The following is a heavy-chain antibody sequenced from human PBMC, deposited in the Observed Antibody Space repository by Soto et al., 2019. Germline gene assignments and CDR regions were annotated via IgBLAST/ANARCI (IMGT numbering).Heavy chain of an antibody. CDR1: GFIFSDHY. V-gene: IGHV3-72*01. J-gene: IGHJ6*02. CDR2: SRNKANSYTT. CDR3: ARVPYNEGRTHGLDV. D-gene: IGHD1-1*01. Sequence: EVQLVESGGGLVQPGGSLRLSCAASGFIFSDHYMDWVRQAPGKGLEWVGRSRNKANSYTTEYAASVKGRFTISRDDSKNSLFLQMNSLKSEDTAVYYCARVPYNEGRTHGLDVWCQGTTVTVSS.